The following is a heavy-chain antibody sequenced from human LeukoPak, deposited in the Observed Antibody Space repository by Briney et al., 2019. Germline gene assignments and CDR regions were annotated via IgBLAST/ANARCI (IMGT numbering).Heavy chain of an antibody. CDR1: GFTFSSYS. D-gene: IGHD6-13*01. CDR2: ISSSSSYI. CDR3: AKEGYSSSAALDI. J-gene: IGHJ3*02. Sequence: GGSLRLSCAASGFTFSSYSMNWVRQAPGKGLEWVSSISSSSSYIYYADSVKGRFTISRDNAKNSLYLQMNSLRAEDTAVYYCAKEGYSSSAALDIWGQGTMVTVSS. V-gene: IGHV3-21*01.